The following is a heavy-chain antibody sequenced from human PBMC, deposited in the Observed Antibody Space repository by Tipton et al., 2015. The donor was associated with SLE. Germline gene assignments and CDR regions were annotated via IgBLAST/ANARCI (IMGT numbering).Heavy chain of an antibody. CDR2: ISAYNDKT. J-gene: IGHJ4*02. D-gene: IGHD3-10*01. Sequence: QSGAEVKKPGASVKVSCKTSGYTFTTDDSNWVRQAPGQGLEWMGWISAYNDKTDSAQKFQGRVTMTTNTSTSTAYMELRSLRSDDTAIYYCARVERGGRGLDYWGQGTLVTVSS. CDR3: ARVERGGRGLDY. V-gene: IGHV1-18*01. CDR1: GYTFTTDD.